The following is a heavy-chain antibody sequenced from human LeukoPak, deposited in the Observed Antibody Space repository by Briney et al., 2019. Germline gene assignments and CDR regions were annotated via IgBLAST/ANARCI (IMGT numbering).Heavy chain of an antibody. V-gene: IGHV5-51*01. D-gene: IGHD3-22*01. CDR1: GYSFTSYW. Sequence: GESLKISCQGSGYSFTSYWIGWVRQMPGKGLEWMGIIYPGDSDTRYSPSFQGQVTISADKSFSTAYLQWSSLKASDTATYYCARVGDSSGRDSWGQGTLVTVSS. J-gene: IGHJ5*01. CDR2: IYPGDSDT. CDR3: ARVGDSSGRDS.